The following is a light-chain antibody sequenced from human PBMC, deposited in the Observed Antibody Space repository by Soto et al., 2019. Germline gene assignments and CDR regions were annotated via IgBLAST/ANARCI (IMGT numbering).Light chain of an antibody. V-gene: IGKV3-11*01. J-gene: IGKJ4*01. CDR2: DAS. CDR3: QQRSNWLT. Sequence: DIVLTQSPVTLSLSPGDRATLSCRASETVSSYLLWYQQKPGQDPRLLIYDASERATGIPARFSGSGSGTDFTLTISSLEPEDFAVYYCQQRSNWLTFGGGTKVDIK. CDR1: ETVSSY.